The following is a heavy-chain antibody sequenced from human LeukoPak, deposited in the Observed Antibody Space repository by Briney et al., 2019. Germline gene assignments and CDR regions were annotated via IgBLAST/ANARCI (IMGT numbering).Heavy chain of an antibody. CDR3: AREKGLLWFGEFPAPNRAFDI. D-gene: IGHD3-10*01. J-gene: IGHJ3*02. CDR1: GGSISSGSYY. Sequence: PSETLSLTCTVSGGSISSGSYYWSWIRQPAGKGLEWIGRIYTSGSTNYNPSLKSRVTISVDTSKNQFSLKLSSVTAADTAVYYCAREKGLLWFGEFPAPNRAFDIWGQGTMVTVSS. V-gene: IGHV4-61*02. CDR2: IYTSGST.